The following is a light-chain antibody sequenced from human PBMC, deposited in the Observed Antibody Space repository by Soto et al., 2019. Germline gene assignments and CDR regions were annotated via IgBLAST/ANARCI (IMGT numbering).Light chain of an antibody. Sequence: DIQMTQSPSTLSASVGDSVSITCRASQSIHIWLAWYQQKPGKAPKLLIYKASNLQNGVPSRFSGSGSGTEFTLTISNLQPDDFANYYCHQYSTSPLTFGGGTKVEIK. CDR2: KAS. V-gene: IGKV1-5*03. CDR3: HQYSTSPLT. J-gene: IGKJ4*01. CDR1: QSIHIW.